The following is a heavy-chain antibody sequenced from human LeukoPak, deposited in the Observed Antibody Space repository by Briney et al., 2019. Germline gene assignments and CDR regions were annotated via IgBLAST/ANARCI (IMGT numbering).Heavy chain of an antibody. CDR1: GGSISHYY. D-gene: IGHD4/OR15-4a*01. CDR3: AREDPRTKVPEGMDV. Sequence: SETLSLTCTVSGGSISHYYWSWIRQPPGKGLEWIGYIYYSGTTNYNPSLKCRVTISVDTSKNQFSLKLNSVTAADTAVYYCAREDPRTKVPEGMDVWGQGTLVTVSS. CDR2: IYYSGTT. J-gene: IGHJ4*02. V-gene: IGHV4-59*01.